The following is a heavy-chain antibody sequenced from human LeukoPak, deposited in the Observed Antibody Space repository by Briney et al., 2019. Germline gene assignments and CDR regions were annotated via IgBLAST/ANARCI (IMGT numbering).Heavy chain of an antibody. J-gene: IGHJ4*02. CDR2: IDPNSGGT. D-gene: IGHD3-22*01. CDR1: GYTFTGYY. Sequence: ASVKDSCKAFGYTFTGYYLHWVRQAPGQGLEWMGWIDPNSGGTNYAQTFQGRVTMTRDTSISAAYMELSRLRSDDTAVYYCARQDYYDSPYDYRGQGTLVTVSS. V-gene: IGHV1-2*02. CDR3: ARQDYYDSPYDY.